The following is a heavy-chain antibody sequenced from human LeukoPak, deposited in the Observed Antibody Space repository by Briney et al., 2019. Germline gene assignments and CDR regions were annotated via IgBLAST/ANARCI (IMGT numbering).Heavy chain of an antibody. D-gene: IGHD3-10*01. CDR2: INSDGSST. J-gene: IGHJ3*02. CDR1: GFTFSSYW. V-gene: IGHV3-74*01. Sequence: GGSLRLSCAASGFTFSSYWMHWVRQASGKGLVWVSRINSDGSSTSYADSVKGRFTISSDNAKNTLYLQMNSLRAEDTAVYFCAGEIRGVSLDAFDIWGQGTMVTVSS. CDR3: AGEIRGVSLDAFDI.